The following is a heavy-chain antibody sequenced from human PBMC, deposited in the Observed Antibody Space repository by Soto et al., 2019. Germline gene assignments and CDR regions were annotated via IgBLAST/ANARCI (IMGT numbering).Heavy chain of an antibody. Sequence: SVKVSCKASGGTFSSYAISWVRQAPGQGLEWMGGIIPIFGTANYAQKFQGRVTITADESTSTAYMELSSLRSEDTAVYYCARDREQQLDGYYYYGMDVWGQGTTVTVSS. CDR2: IIPIFGTA. J-gene: IGHJ6*02. V-gene: IGHV1-69*13. D-gene: IGHD6-13*01. CDR3: ARDREQQLDGYYYYGMDV. CDR1: GGTFSSYA.